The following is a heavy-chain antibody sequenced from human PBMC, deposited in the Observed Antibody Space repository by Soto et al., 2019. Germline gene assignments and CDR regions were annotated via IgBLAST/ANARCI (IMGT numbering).Heavy chain of an antibody. D-gene: IGHD3-10*01. CDR2: INPNSGDT. Sequence: QVQLVQSGAEVKKPGASVKVSCKASGYTFTAYYLHWVRQATGQGPEWMGWINPNSGDTNYPQRFQGRVTMTRDTSISAAYMELNRLSSDDTAVYYCARGGQLLLRFGEVLSAHYYGMDVWGQGTTVTVSS. CDR3: ARGGQLLLRFGEVLSAHYYGMDV. V-gene: IGHV1-2*02. CDR1: GYTFTAYY. J-gene: IGHJ6*02.